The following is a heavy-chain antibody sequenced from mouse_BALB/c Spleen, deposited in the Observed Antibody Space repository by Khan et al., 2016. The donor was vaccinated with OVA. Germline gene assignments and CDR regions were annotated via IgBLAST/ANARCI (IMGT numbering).Heavy chain of an antibody. CDR1: GYTFTSYW. J-gene: IGHJ4*01. V-gene: IGHV1-69*02. CDR2: IDPSDSET. D-gene: IGHD2-10*02. CDR3: ARDQYGNYFYAMDY. Sequence: QVQLQQPGAELVKPGAPVKLSCKASGYTFTSYWMNWVKQRPGRGLEWIGRIDPSDSETHYNQKFKEKATLTVDKSSSTAYIQLSSLTSEDSAVYDCARDQYGNYFYAMDYWGQGTSVTVSS.